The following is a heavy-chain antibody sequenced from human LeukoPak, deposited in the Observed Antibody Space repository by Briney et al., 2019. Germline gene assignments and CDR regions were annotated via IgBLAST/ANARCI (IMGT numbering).Heavy chain of an antibody. V-gene: IGHV3-30-3*01. J-gene: IGHJ4*02. CDR2: ISYDGSNK. CDR1: GFTFSSYA. D-gene: IGHD1-14*01. Sequence: GGSLRLSCAASGFTFSSYAMHWVRQAPGKGLEWVAVISYDGSNKYYADSVKGRFTISRDNSKNTLYLQMNSLRAEDTAVYYCARTSTPTTPFDYWGQGTLVTVSS. CDR3: ARTSTPTTPFDY.